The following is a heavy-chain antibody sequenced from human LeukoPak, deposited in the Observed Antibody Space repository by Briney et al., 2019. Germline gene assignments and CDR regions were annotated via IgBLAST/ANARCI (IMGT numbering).Heavy chain of an antibody. CDR3: ARPSTVGVYYYYGMDV. J-gene: IGHJ6*02. Sequence: ASVKVSCKASGGTFGSYAISWVRQAPGQGLEWMGRIIPILGIANYAQKFQGRVTITADKSTSTAYMELSSLRSEDTAVYYCARPSTVGVYYYYGMDVWGQGTTVTVSS. V-gene: IGHV1-69*04. CDR2: IIPILGIA. CDR1: GGTFGSYA. D-gene: IGHD4-11*01.